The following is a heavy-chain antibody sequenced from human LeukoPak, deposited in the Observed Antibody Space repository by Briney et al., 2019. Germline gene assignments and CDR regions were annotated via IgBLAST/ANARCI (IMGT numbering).Heavy chain of an antibody. V-gene: IGHV3-66*01. Sequence: GGSLRLSCAASEFSVGSNYMTWVRQAPGKGLEWVSLIYSGGSTYYADSVKGRFTISRDNSKNTLYLQMNSLRAEDTAVYYCARDPGDGYLFDYWGQGTLVTVSS. CDR3: ARDPGDGYLFDY. CDR2: IYSGGST. J-gene: IGHJ4*02. D-gene: IGHD5-24*01. CDR1: EFSVGSNY.